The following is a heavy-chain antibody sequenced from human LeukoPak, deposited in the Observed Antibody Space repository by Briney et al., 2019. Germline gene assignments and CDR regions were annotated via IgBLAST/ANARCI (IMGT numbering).Heavy chain of an antibody. D-gene: IGHD3-22*01. CDR3: ARDFVYYYDSSGYYS. V-gene: IGHV1-2*02. J-gene: IGHJ4*02. Sequence: ASVKVSCKASGYTFTCYYMHWVRQAPGQGLEWMGWINPNSGGTNYAQKFQGRVTMTRDTSISTAYMELSRLRSDDTAVYYCARDFVYYYDSSGYYSWGQGTLATDSS. CDR1: GYTFTCYY. CDR2: INPNSGGT.